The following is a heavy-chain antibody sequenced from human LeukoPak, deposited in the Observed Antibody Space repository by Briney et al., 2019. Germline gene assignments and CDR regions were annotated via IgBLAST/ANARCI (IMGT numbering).Heavy chain of an antibody. D-gene: IGHD3-10*01. CDR2: ISGSGGST. V-gene: IGHV3-23*01. Sequence: GGSLRLSCAASGFTFSNYAMSWVRQAPGKGLEWVSAISGSGGSTYYADSVKGRFTISRDNSKNTLYLQMNSLRAEDTAVYYCAKEPRDVLLWFGEALDIWGQGTMVTVSS. J-gene: IGHJ3*02. CDR1: GFTFSNYA. CDR3: AKEPRDVLLWFGEALDI.